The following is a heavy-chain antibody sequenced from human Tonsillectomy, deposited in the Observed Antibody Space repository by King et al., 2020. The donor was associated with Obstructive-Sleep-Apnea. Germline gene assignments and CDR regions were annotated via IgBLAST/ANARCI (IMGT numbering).Heavy chain of an antibody. CDR2: ISGSGTST. V-gene: IGHV3-23*04. Sequence: VQLVESGGGLVQPGGSLRLSCAASGFTFSSYAMSWVRQAPGKGLEWVSAISGSGTSTYYADSVKGRFTISRDNSKNTLYLQVNILRAEDTAVYYCAKDPREQQLLGAFDYWGQGTLVTVSS. CDR1: GFTFSSYA. J-gene: IGHJ4*02. D-gene: IGHD6-13*01. CDR3: AKDPREQQLLGAFDY.